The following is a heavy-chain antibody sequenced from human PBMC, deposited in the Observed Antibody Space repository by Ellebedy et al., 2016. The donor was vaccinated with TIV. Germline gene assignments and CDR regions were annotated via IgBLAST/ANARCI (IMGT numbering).Heavy chain of an antibody. V-gene: IGHV5-51*01. J-gene: IGHJ5*02. CDR3: ARTALTGTTVRWFAP. Sequence: GESLKISCKGSGYSFTSYWIGWVRQMPGKGLGWMGIISPGDSDTKYTPSFQGQVTISADKSISTAYLQWSSLKASDTAMYYCARTALTGTTVRWFAPWGQGTLVTVSA. D-gene: IGHD1-7*01. CDR2: ISPGDSDT. CDR1: GYSFTSYW.